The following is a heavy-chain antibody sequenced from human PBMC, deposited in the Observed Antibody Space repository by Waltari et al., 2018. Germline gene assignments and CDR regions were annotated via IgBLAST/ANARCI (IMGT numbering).Heavy chain of an antibody. CDR2: MYIRGST. V-gene: IGHV4-4*07. CDR3: ARLQFNPGRPSAMDV. J-gene: IGHJ6*02. Sequence: QVQLQESGPGLVKPSETLSLTCTVSGGSISSNYWSWIRQHAGKGLEWIGRMYIRGSTNYNPSLKSRVTMSVDTSKNQFSLNLSSVTAADTAVYYCARLQFNPGRPSAMDVWGQGTTVTVSS. D-gene: IGHD1-1*01. CDR1: GGSISSNY.